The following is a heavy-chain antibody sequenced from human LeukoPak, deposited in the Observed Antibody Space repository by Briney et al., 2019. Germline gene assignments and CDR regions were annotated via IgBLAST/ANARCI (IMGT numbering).Heavy chain of an antibody. CDR2: IYHSGST. CDR3: ARDLRLDYYYYMDV. CDR1: GYSISSGYY. V-gene: IGHV4-38-2*02. J-gene: IGHJ6*03. Sequence: SETLSLTCTVSGYSISSGYYWGWIRQPAGKGLEWIGSIYHSGSTYYNPSLKSRVTISVDTSKNQFSLKLSSVTAADTAVYYCARDLRLDYYYYMDVWGKGTTVTVSS.